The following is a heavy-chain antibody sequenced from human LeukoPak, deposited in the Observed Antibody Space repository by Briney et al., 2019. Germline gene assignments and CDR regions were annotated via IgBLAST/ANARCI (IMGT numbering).Heavy chain of an antibody. D-gene: IGHD2-15*01. J-gene: IGHJ6*03. Sequence: ASVKVSCKASGYTFTGYYMHWVRQAPGQGLEWMGRINPNSGGTNYAQKFQGRVTMTRDTSISTAYMELSRLRSDDTAVYYCARGHGLAATIANRYYYYYYYMDVWGKGTTVTVSS. CDR3: ARGHGLAATIANRYYYYYYYMDV. V-gene: IGHV1-2*06. CDR1: GYTFTGYY. CDR2: INPNSGGT.